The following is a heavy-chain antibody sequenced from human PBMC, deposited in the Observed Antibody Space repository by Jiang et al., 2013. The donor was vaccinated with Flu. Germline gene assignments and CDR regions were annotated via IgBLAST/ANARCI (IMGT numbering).Heavy chain of an antibody. CDR2: IKHGGST. CDR3: ARDGDGALIS. Sequence: LLKPSETLSLTCAVYGGSFSGYSWSWIRQSPGKGLEWIGEIKHGGSTSYKPSLESRVTISIDTSKNQFSLKLTSVTAADTALYYCARDGDGALISWGQGTTVTISS. V-gene: IGHV4-34*01. CDR1: GGSFSGYS. J-gene: IGHJ3*01. D-gene: IGHD4/OR15-4a*01.